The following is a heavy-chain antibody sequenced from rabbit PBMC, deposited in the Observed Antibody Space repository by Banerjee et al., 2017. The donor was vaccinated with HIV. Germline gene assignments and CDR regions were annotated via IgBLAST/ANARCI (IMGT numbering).Heavy chain of an antibody. J-gene: IGHJ2*01. CDR1: GFSFSSSYW. Sequence: QEQLEESGGGLVKPEGSLTLTCTASGFSFSSSYWICWVRQAPGKGLEWIACIDAGSNGNTYYASWAKGRFTVSKTSSTTVTLQMTSLTAADTATYFCARGGGGYAGYGHGDDAFDPWGPGTLVTVS. D-gene: IGHD7-1*01. CDR3: ARGGGGYAGYGHGDDAFDP. CDR2: IDAGSNGNT. V-gene: IGHV1S45*01.